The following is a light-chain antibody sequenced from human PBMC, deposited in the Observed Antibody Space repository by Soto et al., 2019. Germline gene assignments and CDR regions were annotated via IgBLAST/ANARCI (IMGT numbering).Light chain of an antibody. CDR2: DAS. CDR3: QQRSYWIT. V-gene: IGKV1-8*01. CDR1: QGISSY. J-gene: IGKJ5*01. Sequence: AIRMTQSPSSLSASTGDRVTITCRASQGISSYLAWYQQKPGKAPNLLIYDASTLHSGVPSRFSGGGSGTDFTLTISSLQPEDFAVYYCQQRSYWITFGQGTRLEIK.